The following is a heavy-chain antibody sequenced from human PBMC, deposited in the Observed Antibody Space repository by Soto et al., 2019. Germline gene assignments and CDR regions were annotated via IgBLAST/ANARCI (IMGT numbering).Heavy chain of an antibody. CDR1: GYTFTDYY. CDR2: INPNSGDT. CDR3: ATASIRLRFLEWCSRPFDP. V-gene: IGHV1-2*02. J-gene: IGHJ5*02. D-gene: IGHD3-3*01. Sequence: ASVKVSCKASGYTFTDYYIHWVRQAPGQGLECMGWINPNSGDTNYAQKFQGRVTMTEDTSTDTAYMELSSLRSEDTAVYYCATASIRLRFLEWCSRPFDPWGQGTLVTVSS.